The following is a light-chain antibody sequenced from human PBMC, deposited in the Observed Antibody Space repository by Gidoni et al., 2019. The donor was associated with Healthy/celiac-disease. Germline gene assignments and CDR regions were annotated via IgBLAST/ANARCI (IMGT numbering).Light chain of an antibody. V-gene: IGKV1-39*01. CDR1: QSISSY. Sequence: DIQMTQSPSSLSASVGDRVTITCRASQSISSYLNWYQQKPGKAPKLLIYAASNLQGGVPSRFSGSGSGTDFTLTISSLQPEDFATYYCQQSYSTPLTFGGXTKVEIK. CDR3: QQSYSTPLT. J-gene: IGKJ4*01. CDR2: AAS.